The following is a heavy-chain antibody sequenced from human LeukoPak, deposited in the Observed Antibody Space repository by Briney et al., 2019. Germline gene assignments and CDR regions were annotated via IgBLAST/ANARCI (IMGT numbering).Heavy chain of an antibody. J-gene: IGHJ4*02. V-gene: IGHV3-48*03. Sequence: GGSLRLSCAASGFTFSSYEMNWVRQAPGKGLEWVSYISSSGSTIYYADSVKGRFTISRDNAKNSLHLQMNSLRAEDTAVYYCARVGGIAAGSYWGQGTLVTVSS. D-gene: IGHD6-13*01. CDR2: ISSSGSTI. CDR3: ARVGGIAAGSY. CDR1: GFTFSSYE.